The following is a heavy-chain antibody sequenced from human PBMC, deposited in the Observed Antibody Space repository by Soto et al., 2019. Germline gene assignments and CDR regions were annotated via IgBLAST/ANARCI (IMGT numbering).Heavy chain of an antibody. Sequence: SQTLSLTCAISGDSVSSDRAAWNWIRQSPSRGLEWLGRTYYRSKWYNDYAVSVKSRITINPDTSKNQFSLQLSSVTAADTAVYYCARGGDSSSSGNWFDPWGQGTLVTVSS. D-gene: IGHD6-13*01. V-gene: IGHV6-1*01. J-gene: IGHJ5*02. CDR2: TYYRSKWYN. CDR1: GDSVSSDRAA. CDR3: ARGGDSSSSGNWFDP.